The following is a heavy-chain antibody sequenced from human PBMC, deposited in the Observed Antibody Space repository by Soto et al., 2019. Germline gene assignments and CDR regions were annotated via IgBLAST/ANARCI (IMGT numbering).Heavy chain of an antibody. CDR1: GFTVDNFD. CDR2: IQSGGVT. V-gene: IGHV3-53*01. D-gene: IGHD5-12*01. Sequence: QLVESGGGLFQAGGSTRLSCLVSGFTVDNFDMAWVRQAPGKGLEWASIIQSGGVTYYPDSAQGRFTISRDNSKNAVYLQMNSLRVEDTGVYSCVRVLYDSGVVDFWGQGNLITVS. CDR3: VRVLYDSGVVDF. J-gene: IGHJ4*02.